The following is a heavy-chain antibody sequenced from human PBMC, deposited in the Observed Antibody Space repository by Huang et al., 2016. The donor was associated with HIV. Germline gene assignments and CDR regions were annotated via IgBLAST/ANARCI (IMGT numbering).Heavy chain of an antibody. CDR3: AGPNDIFTV. J-gene: IGHJ4*02. CDR1: GFKFSSYW. CDR2: IKPDESEK. Sequence: EVQLVESGGGLVQPGGSLRLSCAASGFKFSSYWMSWVRQAPGKGLEWVASIKPDESEKYYVDSGKGRFVVSRDRAKNSVFLEMNSLSAEDTAVYYCAGPNDIFTVWGQGALVTVSS. V-gene: IGHV3-7*01. D-gene: IGHD3-9*01.